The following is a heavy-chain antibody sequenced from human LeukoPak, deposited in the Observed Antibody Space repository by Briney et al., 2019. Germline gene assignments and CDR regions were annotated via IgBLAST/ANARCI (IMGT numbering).Heavy chain of an antibody. D-gene: IGHD5-18*01. V-gene: IGHV4-59*01. J-gene: IGHJ6*02. CDR3: ARDLGYPYYYSMGV. CDR2: ISNSQNT. CDR1: GRSISTYY. Sequence: SETLSLTCTVSGRSISTYYWIWLRHPPGKGLEWVEYISNSQNTYYNPSLRSRVTISVHTTKNHFSLKLSSVTAADTAVYYCARDLGYPYYYSMGVWGQGTTVTVSS.